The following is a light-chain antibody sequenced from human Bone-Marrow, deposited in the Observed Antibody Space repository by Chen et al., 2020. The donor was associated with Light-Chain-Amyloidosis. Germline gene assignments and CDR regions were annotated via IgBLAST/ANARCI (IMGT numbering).Light chain of an antibody. V-gene: IGLV3-25*03. CDR1: DLPTKY. CDR2: RDT. CDR3: QSADSSGTYEVI. J-gene: IGLJ2*01. Sequence: YELTQPPAVSVSPGQTARINCSGDDLPTKYAYWYQQKPGQAPVLVIHRDTERPSGISERFSGSSSGTTATLTISGVQAEDEADYHCQSADSSGTYEVIFGGGTKLTVL.